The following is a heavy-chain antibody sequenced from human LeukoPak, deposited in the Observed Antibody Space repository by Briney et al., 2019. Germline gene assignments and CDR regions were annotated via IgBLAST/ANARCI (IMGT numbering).Heavy chain of an antibody. CDR1: GGSFSGYY. V-gene: IGHV4-34*01. D-gene: IGHD2-8*01. CDR3: ARDNVPGYFDY. CDR2: INHSGST. J-gene: IGHJ4*02. Sequence: SETLSLTCAVYGGSFSGYYWSWIRQPPGKGLEWIGEINHSGSTNYNPSLKSRVTISVDTPKNQFSLKLTSVTASDTAVYYCARDNVPGYFDYWGQGTLVTVSS.